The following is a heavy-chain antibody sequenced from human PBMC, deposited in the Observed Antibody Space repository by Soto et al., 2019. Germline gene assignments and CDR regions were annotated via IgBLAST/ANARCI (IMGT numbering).Heavy chain of an antibody. J-gene: IGHJ4*02. D-gene: IGHD2-2*02. CDR3: ARARYTSSYRGGFDY. Sequence: LRLSCEGSGFTFNRYAMHWVRQNPGKGLEWAAVISDDGSQKYYVDSVKGRFTVSRDNSNNTLYLRIDSLRPEDTGVYYCARARYTSSYRGGFDYWGQGTLVTVSS. CDR1: GFTFNRYA. CDR2: ISDDGSQK. V-gene: IGHV3-30*04.